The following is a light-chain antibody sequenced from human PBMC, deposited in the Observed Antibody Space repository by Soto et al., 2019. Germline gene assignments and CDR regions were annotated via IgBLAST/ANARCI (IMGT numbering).Light chain of an antibody. CDR3: SSYTSISTLV. J-gene: IGLJ3*02. CDR2: EVS. V-gene: IGLV2-14*01. CDR1: SSDVGGYNY. Sequence: QSVLTQPASVSGSPGQSITISCTGTSSDVGGYNYVSWYQQHPGKAPKLMIYEVSNRPSGVSNRFSGSKSGNTASLTISGLQAEDEADYYCSSYTSISTLVFGGGTNLTVL.